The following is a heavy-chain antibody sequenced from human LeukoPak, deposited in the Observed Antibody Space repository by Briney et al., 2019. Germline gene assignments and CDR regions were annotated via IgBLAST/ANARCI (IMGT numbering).Heavy chain of an antibody. CDR3: ARQRYCSSTSCYRNAEYFQH. CDR1: GGSISSSSYY. D-gene: IGHD2-2*02. V-gene: IGHV4-39*01. CDR2: IYYSGST. J-gene: IGHJ1*01. Sequence: ETLSLTCPVSGGSISSSSYYWGWIRQPPGKGLEWIGSIYYSGSTYYNPSLKSRVTISVDTSKNQFSLKLSSVTAADTAVYYCARQRYCSSTSCYRNAEYFQHWGQGTLVTVSS.